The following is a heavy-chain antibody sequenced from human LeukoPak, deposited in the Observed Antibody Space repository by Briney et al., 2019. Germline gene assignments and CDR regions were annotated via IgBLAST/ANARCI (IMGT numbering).Heavy chain of an antibody. CDR1: GGSISSSSYY. D-gene: IGHD4-17*01. V-gene: IGHV4-39*01. J-gene: IGHJ5*02. Sequence: SETLSLTCTVSGGSISSSSYYWGWIRQPPGKGLEWIGSIYYSGSTYYNPSLKSRVTISVDTSKNQFSLKLSSVTAADTAVYYCARVSTVTTPWFDPWGQGTLVTVSS. CDR2: IYYSGST. CDR3: ARVSTVTTPWFDP.